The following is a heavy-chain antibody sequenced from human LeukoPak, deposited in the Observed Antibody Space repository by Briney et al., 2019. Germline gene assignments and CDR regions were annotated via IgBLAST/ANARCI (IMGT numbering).Heavy chain of an antibody. CDR3: AKLGGYYGSGSYYKDYFDY. D-gene: IGHD3-10*01. J-gene: IGHJ4*02. V-gene: IGHV3-23*01. Sequence: PGGSLRLSCAASGFTFSSYAMSWVRQAPGKRLEWVSAISGSGGSTYYADSVKGRFTISRDNSKNTLYLQMNSLRAEDTAVYYCAKLGGYYGSGSYYKDYFDYWGQGTLVTVSS. CDR1: GFTFSSYA. CDR2: ISGSGGST.